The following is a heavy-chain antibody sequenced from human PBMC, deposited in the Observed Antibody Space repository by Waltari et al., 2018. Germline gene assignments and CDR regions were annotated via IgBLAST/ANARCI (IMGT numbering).Heavy chain of an antibody. D-gene: IGHD3-10*01. CDR1: GYTFNSYG. CDR3: ARVPPFMVRGVEDYYYNGMDV. J-gene: IGHJ6*02. Sequence: QVQLVQSGAEVKKPGASVKVSCKASGYTFNSYGISWVRQAPGQGLEWMGWISAYNGNTNYAQKLQGRVTMTTDTSTSTAYMELRSLRSDDTAVYYCARVPPFMVRGVEDYYYNGMDVWGQGTTVTVSS. V-gene: IGHV1-18*01. CDR2: ISAYNGNT.